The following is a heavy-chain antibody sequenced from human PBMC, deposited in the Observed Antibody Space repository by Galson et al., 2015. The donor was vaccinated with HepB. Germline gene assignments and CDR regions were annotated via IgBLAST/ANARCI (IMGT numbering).Heavy chain of an antibody. D-gene: IGHD6-19*01. J-gene: IGHJ4*02. CDR2: LDPSDSYA. Sequence: QSGAEVKKPGESLRISCKTSGYIFTDYWITWVRQMPGMGLEWMGRLDPSDSYAKYSPSFQGHVSISADKSKNQFSLKLSSVTAADTAVYYCARGVLAQKYSSGWSCYFDYWGQGTLVTVSS. CDR3: ARGVLAQKYSSGWSCYFDY. CDR1: GYIFTDYW. V-gene: IGHV5-10-1*01.